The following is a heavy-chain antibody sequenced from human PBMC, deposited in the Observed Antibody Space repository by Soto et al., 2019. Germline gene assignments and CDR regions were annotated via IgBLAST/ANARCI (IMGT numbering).Heavy chain of an antibody. CDR2: INPSGGST. J-gene: IGHJ4*02. D-gene: IGHD6-13*01. CDR1: GYTFTSYY. CDR3: ARDWEEQQMDN. V-gene: IGHV1-46*01. Sequence: ASVKVSCKASGYTFTSYYMHWVRQAPGQGLEWMGIINPSGGSTSYAQKFQGRVTMTRDTSTSTVYMELSSLGSEDTAVYYCARDWEEQQMDNRGQGTLVTVSS.